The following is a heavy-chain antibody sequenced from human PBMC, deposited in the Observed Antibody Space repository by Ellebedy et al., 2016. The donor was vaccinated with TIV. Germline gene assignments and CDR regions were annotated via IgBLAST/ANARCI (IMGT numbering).Heavy chain of an antibody. J-gene: IGHJ4*02. D-gene: IGHD1-26*01. CDR3: VRWVGHFDF. CDR2: VYSSGNT. V-gene: IGHV4-4*07. CDR1: GGSISSYY. Sequence: MPSETLSLTCTVSGGSISSYYLTWIRQPAGKGLEWIGRVYSSGNTTYKPSLESRLTMSVDTSTNQFHLKLSSVTAADTAGYYCVRWVGHFDFWGQGTLVTVSS.